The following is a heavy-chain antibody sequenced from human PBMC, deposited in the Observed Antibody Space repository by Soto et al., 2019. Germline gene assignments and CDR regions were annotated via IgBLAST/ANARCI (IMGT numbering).Heavy chain of an antibody. J-gene: IGHJ6*02. CDR2: IYFAGST. D-gene: IGHD2-15*01. CDR3: ARLVFHCLRGSCDDYAFYGLDV. Sequence: SETLSLPCTVSGGSISSTDQYWGWVRQPPGQGLAWLGSIYFAGSTFHNPALKSRATISVDTSRNQFSLRLTTVTASDTAVDYCARLVFHCLRGSCDDYAFYGLDVWGQGTTVTGSS. V-gene: IGHV4-39*01. CDR1: GGSISSTDQY.